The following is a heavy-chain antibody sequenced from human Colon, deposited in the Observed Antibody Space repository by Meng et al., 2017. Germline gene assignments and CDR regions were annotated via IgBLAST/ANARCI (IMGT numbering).Heavy chain of an antibody. V-gene: IGHV4-39*07. Sequence: SGPGRLNPPVSLSLPCPFSGGSMSSGTNSWGWIRQPPGKGLEWIGTFHFTGSTYYNPSLESRVTISPDTAKNQFSLKLTSVTAADTAVYYCARQPTGYPNWFDPWGQGILVTVSS. CDR3: ARQPTGYPNWFDP. CDR1: GGSMSSGTNS. D-gene: IGHD3-9*01. CDR2: FHFTGST. J-gene: IGHJ5*02.